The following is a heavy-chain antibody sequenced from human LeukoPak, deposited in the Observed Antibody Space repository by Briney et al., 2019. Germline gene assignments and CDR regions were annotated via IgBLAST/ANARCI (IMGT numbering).Heavy chain of an antibody. CDR1: GDSVSNKDAA. D-gene: IGHD1-7*01. Sequence: RSQTLSLTCAISGDSVSNKDAAWNWIRQSPSRGLEWLGRTYYRSKWSNDYAVSVKSRITINPDTSKNQFSLKLSSVTAADTAVYYCARHPRYNWNYQNRYNWFDPWGQGTLVTVSS. J-gene: IGHJ5*02. V-gene: IGHV6-1*01. CDR3: ARHPRYNWNYQNRYNWFDP. CDR2: TYYRSKWSN.